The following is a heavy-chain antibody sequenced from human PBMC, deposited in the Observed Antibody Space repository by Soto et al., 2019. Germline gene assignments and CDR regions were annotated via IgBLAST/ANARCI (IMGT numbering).Heavy chain of an antibody. D-gene: IGHD3-3*01. V-gene: IGHV1-69*13. J-gene: IGHJ6*02. Sequence: SVKVSCKASGGTFSSYAISWVRQAPGQGLERMGGIIPIFGTANYAQKFQGRVTITADESTSTAYMELSSLRSEDTAVYYCARDRITIFGVVIKLRSDYYYYYGMDVWGQGTTVTVSS. CDR3: ARDRITIFGVVIKLRSDYYYYYGMDV. CDR2: IIPIFGTA. CDR1: GGTFSSYA.